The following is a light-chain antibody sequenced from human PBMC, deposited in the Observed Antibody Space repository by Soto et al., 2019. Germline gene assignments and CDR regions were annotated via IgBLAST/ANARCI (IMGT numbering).Light chain of an antibody. V-gene: IGKV1D-13*01. Sequence: IQMTQSPSSVSASVGDRVSITCRASQGISSALAWYQQKPGKAPKLLIYDASSLESGVPSRFSGSGSGTDFTLTISSLQPEDFATYYCQQFNNYRITFGQGTRLEIK. J-gene: IGKJ5*01. CDR2: DAS. CDR1: QGISSA. CDR3: QQFNNYRIT.